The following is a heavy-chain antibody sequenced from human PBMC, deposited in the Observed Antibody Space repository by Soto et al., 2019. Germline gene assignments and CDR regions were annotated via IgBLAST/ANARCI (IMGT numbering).Heavy chain of an antibody. V-gene: IGHV4-34*01. Sequence: SETLSLTCAVYGGSFSGYYWSWIRQPPGKGLEWIGEINHSGSTNYNPSLKSRVTISVDTSKNQFSLKLSSVTAADTAVYYCARGPRRMDVWGQGTTVTVSS. CDR2: INHSGST. J-gene: IGHJ6*02. CDR1: GGSFSGYY. CDR3: ARGPRRMDV.